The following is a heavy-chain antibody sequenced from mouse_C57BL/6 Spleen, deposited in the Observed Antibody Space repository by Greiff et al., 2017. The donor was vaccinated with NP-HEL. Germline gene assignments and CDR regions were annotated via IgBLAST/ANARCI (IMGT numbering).Heavy chain of an antibody. CDR2: IWSGGST. Sequence: VKLVESGPGLVQPSQSLSITCTVSGFSLTSYGVHWVRQSPGKGLEWLGVIWSGGSTDYNAAFISRLSISKDNSKSQVFFKMNSLQADDTAIYYCATPLRDAMDYWGQGTSVTVSS. J-gene: IGHJ4*01. D-gene: IGHD6-1*01. V-gene: IGHV2-2*01. CDR1: GFSLTSYG. CDR3: ATPLRDAMDY.